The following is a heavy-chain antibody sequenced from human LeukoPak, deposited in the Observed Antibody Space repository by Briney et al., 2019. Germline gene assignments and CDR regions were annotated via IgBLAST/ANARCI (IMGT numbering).Heavy chain of an antibody. V-gene: IGHV3-21*01. D-gene: IGHD3-9*01. Sequence: PGGSLRLSCAASGFTFSSYSMNWVRQAPGKGLEWDSSISRSSSYIYYADSVKGPSTISRDNAKTSLYLQMNSLRAEDTAVYYCARDSGHHDILTGYYTYYFDYWGQGTLVTVSS. CDR3: ARDSGHHDILTGYYTYYFDY. CDR1: GFTFSSYS. J-gene: IGHJ4*02. CDR2: ISRSSSYI.